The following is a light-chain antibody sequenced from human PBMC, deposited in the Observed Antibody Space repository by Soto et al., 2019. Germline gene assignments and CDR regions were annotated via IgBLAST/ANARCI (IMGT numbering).Light chain of an antibody. Sequence: QSALTQPASVSGSPGQSITISCTGTSSDVGGYNYVSWYQQHPDKAPKLIIYEVNNRPSGVSNRFSGSKSVNTASLIISGLQADDEADYYCCSYSSSGTLRVFGGGTKLTVL. J-gene: IGLJ3*02. CDR2: EVN. V-gene: IGLV2-14*01. CDR1: SSDVGGYNY. CDR3: CSYSSSGTLRV.